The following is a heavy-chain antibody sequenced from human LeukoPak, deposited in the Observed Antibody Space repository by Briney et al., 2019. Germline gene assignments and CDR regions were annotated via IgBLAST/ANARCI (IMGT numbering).Heavy chain of an antibody. Sequence: PGGSLRLSCAASGFTFSSYAMSWVRQAPGKGLQWVSAISGSGGSTYFADSVKGRFTISRDNSKNTLYLQMNSLRAEDTAVFYCAKGKDSSSWLIDYWGQGTLVTVSS. CDR2: ISGSGGST. D-gene: IGHD6-13*01. J-gene: IGHJ4*02. V-gene: IGHV3-23*01. CDR1: GFTFSSYA. CDR3: AKGKDSSSWLIDY.